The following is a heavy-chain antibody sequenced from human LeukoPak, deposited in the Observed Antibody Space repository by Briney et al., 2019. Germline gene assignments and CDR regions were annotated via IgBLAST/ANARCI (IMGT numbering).Heavy chain of an antibody. J-gene: IGHJ6*03. V-gene: IGHV4-61*03. CDR1: GGSITSSFY. D-gene: IGHD4-11*01. CDR2: VDHTGST. CDR3: ARGRVSSSTWYSTYYYFFYMDL. Sequence: SETLSLTCTVSGGSITSSFYWSWIRQPPGKGLEWIGYVDHTGSTKFNPSLNGRVSISRDTSNNFFSLRLRSVTAADTAVYFCARGRVSSSTWYSTYYYFFYMDLWGKGTTVTVSS.